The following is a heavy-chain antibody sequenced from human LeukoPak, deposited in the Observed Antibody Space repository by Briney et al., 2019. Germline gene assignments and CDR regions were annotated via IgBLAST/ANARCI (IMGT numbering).Heavy chain of an antibody. V-gene: IGHV2-70*11. CDR2: IDWDDDK. Sequence: SGPTLVNPTQTLTLTCTFSGFSLSTSGMCVSWIRQPPGKALKWLARIDWDDDKYYSTSLKTRLTISKDTSKNQVVLTMTNMDPVDTATYYCARITAAGTRGDAFDIWGQGTMVTVSS. D-gene: IGHD6-13*01. CDR1: GFSLSTSGMC. J-gene: IGHJ3*02. CDR3: ARITAAGTRGDAFDI.